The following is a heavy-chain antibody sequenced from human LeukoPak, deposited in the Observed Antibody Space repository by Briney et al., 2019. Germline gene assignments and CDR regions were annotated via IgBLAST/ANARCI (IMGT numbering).Heavy chain of an antibody. CDR2: ISAYNGDT. D-gene: IGHD3-22*01. CDR3: ARVGYYDSSGYYPQAHFDY. CDR1: GYTFTTYG. Sequence: ASVKVSCKASGYTFTTYGISWVRQAPGQGLEWMGWISAYNGDTNYAQNLQGRVTMTTDTSTSTAYMELRSLKSDDMAVYYCARVGYYDSSGYYPQAHFDYWGQGTLVTVSS. V-gene: IGHV1-18*03. J-gene: IGHJ4*02.